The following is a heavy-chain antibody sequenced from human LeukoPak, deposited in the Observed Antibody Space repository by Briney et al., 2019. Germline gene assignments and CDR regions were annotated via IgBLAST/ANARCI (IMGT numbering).Heavy chain of an antibody. V-gene: IGHV4-59*01. Sequence: PSETLSLTCSVSGDSIISYYWNWLRQSPGKGLEWIGNIHHFGRTEYNSSLRSRVTMFLASSKTQSSLKLTSVTPTDTAVYYCARGLWTQPGLVPFNYWGQGILVTVSS. D-gene: IGHD5-18*01. CDR1: GDSIISYY. CDR2: IHHFGRT. CDR3: ARGLWTQPGLVPFNY. J-gene: IGHJ4*02.